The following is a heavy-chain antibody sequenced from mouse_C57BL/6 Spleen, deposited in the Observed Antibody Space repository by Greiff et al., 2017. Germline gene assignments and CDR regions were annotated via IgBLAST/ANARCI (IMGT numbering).Heavy chain of an antibody. D-gene: IGHD1-1*01. J-gene: IGHJ4*01. CDR1: GYSFTDYN. CDR2: INPNYGTT. Sequence: EVQLQQSGPELVKPGASVKISCKASGYSFTDYNMNWVKQSNGKSLEWIGEINPNYGTTSSNQKFKGKAPLTVDQSSRPAYMQHNSLTSEDSAVYYCARWDYYGSSEGYAMDYWGQGTSVTVSS. CDR3: ARWDYYGSSEGYAMDY. V-gene: IGHV1-39*01.